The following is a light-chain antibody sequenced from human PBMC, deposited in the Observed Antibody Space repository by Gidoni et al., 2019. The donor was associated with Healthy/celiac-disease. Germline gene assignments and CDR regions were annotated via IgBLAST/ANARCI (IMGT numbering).Light chain of an antibody. Sequence: EIVLTQSPATRSLSPGERATLSCRASQSVSSYLAWYQQKPGQAPRLLIYNASNRATGIPARFSGSGSGTDFTLTISSREPEDFAVYYCQQRSNWPRTFGQGTKVEIK. CDR1: QSVSSY. J-gene: IGKJ1*01. V-gene: IGKV3-11*01. CDR2: NAS. CDR3: QQRSNWPRT.